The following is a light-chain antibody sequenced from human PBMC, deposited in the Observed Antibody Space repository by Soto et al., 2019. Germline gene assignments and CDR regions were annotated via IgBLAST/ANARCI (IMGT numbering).Light chain of an antibody. CDR3: QQYGSSPPT. V-gene: IGKV3-20*01. Sequence: IVMTQSPDTLSVSPGERATLSCRASQSITEKVFWYQQKPGQAPRLLIDGASNRATGIPDRFSGSGSGTDFTLTISRLEPEDFAVYYCQQYGSSPPTFGQGTKVDIK. J-gene: IGKJ1*01. CDR1: QSITEK. CDR2: GAS.